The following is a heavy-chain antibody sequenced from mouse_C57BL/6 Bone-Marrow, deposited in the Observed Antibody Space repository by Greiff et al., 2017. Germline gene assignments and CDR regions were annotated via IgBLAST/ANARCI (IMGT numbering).Heavy chain of an antibody. CDR2: IYPGSGST. CDR1: GYTFTSYW. CDR3: ARDDYYGSSFDY. V-gene: IGHV1-55*01. Sequence: QVQLKQPGAELVKPGASVKMSCKASGYTFTSYWITWVKQRPGQGLEWIGDIYPGSGSTNSNEKFKSKATLTVDTSSSTAYMQLSSLTSEDSAVYYCARDDYYGSSFDYWGQGTTLTVSS. D-gene: IGHD1-1*01. J-gene: IGHJ2*01.